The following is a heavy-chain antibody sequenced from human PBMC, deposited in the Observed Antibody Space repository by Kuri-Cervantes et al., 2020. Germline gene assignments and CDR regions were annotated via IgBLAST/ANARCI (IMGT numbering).Heavy chain of an antibody. CDR2: IYHSGST. V-gene: IGHV4-38-2*01. Sequence: GSLRLSCAVSGYSISSCCYWGWIRQPPGKGLEWIGSIYHSGSTYYNPSLKSRITISLDTSKNQFSLKLSSVTAADTAVYFCARGLSVAAGKDGWFDPWGQGNLVTVSS. CDR3: ARGLSVAAGKDGWFDP. J-gene: IGHJ5*02. D-gene: IGHD6-13*01. CDR1: GYSISSCCY.